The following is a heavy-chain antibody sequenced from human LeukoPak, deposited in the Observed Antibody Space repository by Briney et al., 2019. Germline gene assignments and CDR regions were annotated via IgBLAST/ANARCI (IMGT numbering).Heavy chain of an antibody. V-gene: IGHV1-2*02. CDR2: INPNSGGT. Sequence: ASVKVSCKASGYTVTGYYMHWVRQAPGQGLEWMGGINPNSGGTNYAQKLQGRVTMTRDTSISTTYMELSRLRSDDTAVYYCARDLRTATPQFDPWGQGTLVTVSS. CDR3: ARDLRTATPQFDP. J-gene: IGHJ5*02. CDR1: GYTVTGYY.